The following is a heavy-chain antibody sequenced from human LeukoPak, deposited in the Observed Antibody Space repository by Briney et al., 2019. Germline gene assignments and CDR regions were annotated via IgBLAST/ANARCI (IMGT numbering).Heavy chain of an antibody. CDR3: TRLVNGPPLDL. CDR1: GGSISSSTYH. V-gene: IGHV4-39*01. CDR2: FTGNT. D-gene: IGHD2-8*01. Sequence: SETLSLTCTVSGGSISSSTYHWGWIRQPPGKGLEWIGSFTGNTYSNPSLKSRVTISLDTSKNQFSLKLTSVTPADTAMYYCTRLVNGPPLDLSGQGVLATVSS. J-gene: IGHJ4*02.